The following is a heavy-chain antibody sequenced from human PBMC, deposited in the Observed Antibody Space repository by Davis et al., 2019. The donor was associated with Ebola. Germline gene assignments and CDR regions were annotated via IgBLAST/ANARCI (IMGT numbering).Heavy chain of an antibody. CDR3: ARADFGDYVGTEWFDP. V-gene: IGHV1-46*01. CDR1: GYTFSNYY. CDR2: INPSGGRT. J-gene: IGHJ5*02. D-gene: IGHD4-17*01. Sequence: AASVKVSCKASGYTFSNYYMNWVRQAPGQGLEWMGIINPSGGRTNYAQNFQGRVTMTRDTSTSTVYMELSSLTSDDTAVYYCARADFGDYVGTEWFDPWGQGTLVTVSS.